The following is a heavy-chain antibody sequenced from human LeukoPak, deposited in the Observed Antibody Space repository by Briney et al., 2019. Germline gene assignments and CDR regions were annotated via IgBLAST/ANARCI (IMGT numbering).Heavy chain of an antibody. CDR1: GGSISSTNW. V-gene: IGHV4-4*02. Sequence: PSETLSLTCGVSGGSISSTNWWSWVRQPPAQGLEWIGEVSLTGETNYNPSLNGRVTMSLDGSRNQLSLTLTSVTAADTAIYYCSGESGAFCRFGYWGQGTLVIVPP. J-gene: IGHJ4*02. CDR2: VSLTGET. D-gene: IGHD1-26*01. CDR3: SGESGAFCRFGY.